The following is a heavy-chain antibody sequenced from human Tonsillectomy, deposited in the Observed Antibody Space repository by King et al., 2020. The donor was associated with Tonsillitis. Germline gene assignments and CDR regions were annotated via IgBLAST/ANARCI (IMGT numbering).Heavy chain of an antibody. CDR1: GYTFTSYG. V-gene: IGHV1-18*01. Sequence: QLVQSGAEVKKPGASVKVSCKASGYTFTSYGIIWVRQAPGQGLEWMGWISGYNGNTNYAQKFQGRVTMTTDTSTSTAYMDLRSLRSDDTAVYFCARDALSFMIVLSDSYYYMDVWGKGTTVTVSS. CDR3: ARDALSFMIVLSDSYYYMDV. D-gene: IGHD3-22*01. J-gene: IGHJ6*03. CDR2: ISGYNGNT.